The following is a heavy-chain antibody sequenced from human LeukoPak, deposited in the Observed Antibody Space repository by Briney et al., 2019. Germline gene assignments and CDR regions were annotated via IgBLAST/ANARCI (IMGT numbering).Heavy chain of an antibody. CDR2: IYSDNT. V-gene: IGHV3-53*01. D-gene: IGHD4/OR15-4a*01. J-gene: IGHJ4*02. Sequence: GGSLRLSCTVSGFTLSSNSMSWVRQAPGKGLEWVSFIYSDNTHYSDSVKGRFTISRDNSKNTLYLQLNSLRAEDTAVYYCARRAGAYSHPYDYWGQGTLVTVSS. CDR3: ARRAGAYSHPYDY. CDR1: GFTLSSNS.